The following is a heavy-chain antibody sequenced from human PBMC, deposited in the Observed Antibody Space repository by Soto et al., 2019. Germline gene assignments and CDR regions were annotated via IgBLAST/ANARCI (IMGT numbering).Heavy chain of an antibody. CDR2: SGTGGDT. D-gene: IGHD3-10*01. CDR3: TRGALQIGGLDV. V-gene: IGHV3-13*01. J-gene: IGHJ6*02. CDR1: GFTLGAFD. Sequence: EVQLVEFGGGLVHPGGSQRLSCVASGFTLGAFDMHWVRHRAGGGLEWVATSGTGGDTYYAVSVKGRFTISRDDADNYLYLQMNSLTAVNTAVYLCTRGALQIGGLDVWGQATT.